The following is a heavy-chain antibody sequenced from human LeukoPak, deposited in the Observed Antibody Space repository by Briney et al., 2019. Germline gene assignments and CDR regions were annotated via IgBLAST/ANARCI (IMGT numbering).Heavy chain of an antibody. CDR3: ARDTALTIIVGGPEY. D-gene: IGHD2-15*01. CDR1: GYSFTAYA. J-gene: IGHJ4*02. Sequence: ASVKFSCTASGYSFTAYAIAWMRQAPGQGLEWMGWISAYNGNTHYAERLQDRVTMTTDTSTSTAYMELRSLRSDDTAIYYCARDTALTIIVGGPEYWGQGTLVIVSS. V-gene: IGHV1-18*01. CDR2: ISAYNGNT.